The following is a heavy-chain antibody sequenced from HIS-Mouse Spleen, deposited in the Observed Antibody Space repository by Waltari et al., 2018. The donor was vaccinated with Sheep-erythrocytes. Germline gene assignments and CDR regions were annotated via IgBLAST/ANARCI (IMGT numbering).Heavy chain of an antibody. CDR3: ARLYYYDSSGYYFDY. J-gene: IGHJ4*02. CDR2: IYYSGST. CDR1: GGSISSSSYY. D-gene: IGHD3-22*01. V-gene: IGHV4-39*01. Sequence: QLQLQESGPGLVKPSETLSLTCIVSGGSISSSSYYWGWIRQPPGKGLEWIGSIYYSGSTYYNPSLKSRVTISVDTSKNQFSLKLSSVTAADTAVYYCARLYYYDSSGYYFDYWGQGTLVTVSS.